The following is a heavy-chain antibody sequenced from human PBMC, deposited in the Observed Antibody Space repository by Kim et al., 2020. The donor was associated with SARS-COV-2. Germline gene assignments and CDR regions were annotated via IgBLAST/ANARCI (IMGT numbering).Heavy chain of an antibody. CDR1: GFTFSSYA. Sequence: GGSLRLSCAASGFTFSSYAMHWVRQAPGKGLEWVAVISYDGSNKYYADSVKGRFTISRDNSKNTLYLQMNSLRAEDTAVYYCARSVWFGELFSLDYYYYGMDVWGQGTTVTVSS. CDR3: ARSVWFGELFSLDYYYYGMDV. J-gene: IGHJ6*02. D-gene: IGHD3-10*01. CDR2: ISYDGSNK. V-gene: IGHV3-30*04.